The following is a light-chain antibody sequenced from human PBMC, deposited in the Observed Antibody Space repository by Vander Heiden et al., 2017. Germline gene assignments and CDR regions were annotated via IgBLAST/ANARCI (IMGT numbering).Light chain of an antibody. CDR1: QRISAN. J-gene: IGKJ2*01. CDR3: QQYKSWPYT. V-gene: IGKV3-15*01. Sequence: EIVMTQSPATLSVSPGESATLPCRASQRISANLDWYQQKHGQAPRLLSHDISTRATGIPARFSGSGSGSAFTLTSRSLQAEDVALYYRQQYKSWPYTFGQGTRLEIK. CDR2: DIS.